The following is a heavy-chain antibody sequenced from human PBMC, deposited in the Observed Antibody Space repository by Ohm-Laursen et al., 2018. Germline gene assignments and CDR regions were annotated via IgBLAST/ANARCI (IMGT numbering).Heavy chain of an antibody. D-gene: IGHD3-10*01. CDR1: GYTFTGHY. CDR2: INPNRGST. Sequence: ASVKVSCKASGYTFTGHYIHWMRQAPGQGLEWMGWINPNRGSTNHAQKFQGRVTMTTDTSISTAYMELSSLKSDDTAVYYCARGSYFSYYFDYWGQGTLVTVSS. CDR3: ARGSYFSYYFDY. V-gene: IGHV1-2*02. J-gene: IGHJ4*02.